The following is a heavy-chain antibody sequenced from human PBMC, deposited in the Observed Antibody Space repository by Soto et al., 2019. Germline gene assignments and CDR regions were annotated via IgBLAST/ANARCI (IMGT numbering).Heavy chain of an antibody. D-gene: IGHD4-17*01. CDR3: AGDSSDGDHHRGYYYHYYGMDG. J-gene: IGHJ6*02. Sequence: QVQLVESGGGVVQPGRSLRLSCAASGFTFSSYAMHWVRQAPGKGLEWVAVISYDGSNKYYADSVKGRFTISRDNSKNTLYLHMNSLRAEDTAVYYCAGDSSDGDHHRGYYYHYYGMDGWGQGTTVTVSS. CDR1: GFTFSSYA. CDR2: ISYDGSNK. V-gene: IGHV3-30-3*01.